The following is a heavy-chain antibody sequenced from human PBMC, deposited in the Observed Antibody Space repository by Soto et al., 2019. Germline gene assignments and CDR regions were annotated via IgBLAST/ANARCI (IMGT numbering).Heavy chain of an antibody. CDR2: IYYSGST. Sequence: SETLSLTCTVSGGSISSGSYYWGWIRQPPGKGLEWIGSIYYSGSTYYNPSLKSRVTISVDTSKNQFSLKLSSVTAADTAVYYCARPTSSSWYKWFDPWGQGTLVTVSS. CDR1: GGSISSGSYY. D-gene: IGHD6-13*01. J-gene: IGHJ5*02. CDR3: ARPTSSSWYKWFDP. V-gene: IGHV4-39*01.